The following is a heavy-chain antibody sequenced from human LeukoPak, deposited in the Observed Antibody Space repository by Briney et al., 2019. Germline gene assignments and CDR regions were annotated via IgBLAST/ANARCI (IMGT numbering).Heavy chain of an antibody. J-gene: IGHJ6*03. Sequence: PSETLSLNCTVSGGSISSYYWSWIRQPPGKGLEWIGYIYYSGSTNYNPSLKSRVTISVDTSKNQFSLKLSSVTAADTAVYYCARVGYSYGFGTYYYYMDVWGKGTTVTISS. V-gene: IGHV4-59*01. CDR1: GGSISSYY. CDR3: ARVGYSYGFGTYYYYMDV. D-gene: IGHD5-18*01. CDR2: IYYSGST.